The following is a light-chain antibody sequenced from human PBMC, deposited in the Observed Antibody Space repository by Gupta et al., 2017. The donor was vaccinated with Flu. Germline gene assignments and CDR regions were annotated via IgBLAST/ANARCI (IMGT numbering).Light chain of an antibody. Sequence: STLTQPASVSGSPRQSITLSCTGTSSDIGAYDYVSWYQQHPGKAPKLMIYKVNNRPSGVSNRFSGSKSGNTASLTISGLQAEDEADYYCSSYTTTIVLFGGGTKLTVL. J-gene: IGLJ2*01. CDR3: SSYTTTIVL. V-gene: IGLV2-14*01. CDR2: KVN. CDR1: SSDIGAYDY.